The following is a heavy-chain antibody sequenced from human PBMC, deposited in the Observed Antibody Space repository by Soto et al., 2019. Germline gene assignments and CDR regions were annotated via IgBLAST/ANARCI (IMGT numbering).Heavy chain of an antibody. CDR2: ISYDGSNK. J-gene: IGHJ5*02. V-gene: IGHV3-30-3*01. CDR3: ARDLGGQWLAREGFDP. Sequence: PGGSLRLSCAASGFTFSSYAMHWVRQAPGKGLEWVAVISYDGSNKYYADSVKGRFTISRDNSKNTLYLQMNSLRAEDTAVYYCARDLGGQWLAREGFDPWGQGTLVTVSS. D-gene: IGHD6-19*01. CDR1: GFTFSSYA.